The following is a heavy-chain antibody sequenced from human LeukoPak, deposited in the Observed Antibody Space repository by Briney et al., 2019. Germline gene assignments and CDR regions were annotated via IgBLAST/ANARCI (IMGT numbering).Heavy chain of an antibody. D-gene: IGHD6-19*01. CDR3: ARDRIAMAGTGDGFDI. V-gene: IGHV1-2*02. CDR1: GYTFTDYY. Sequence: ASVKVSCKASGYTFTDYYMHWVRQAPGQGLEWMGWSNPNSGGTNYAQKFQGRVTMTRDTSISTAYMELNRLRSDDTAVYYCARDRIAMAGTGDGFDIWGQGTMVTVSS. CDR2: SNPNSGGT. J-gene: IGHJ3*02.